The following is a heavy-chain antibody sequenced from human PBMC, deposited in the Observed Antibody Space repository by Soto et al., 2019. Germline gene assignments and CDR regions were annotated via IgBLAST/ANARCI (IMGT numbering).Heavy chain of an antibody. D-gene: IGHD1-1*01. CDR2: FSGGSGAI. V-gene: IGHV3-23*01. CDR3: ARWNGFGDS. CDR1: GFSLGPYG. J-gene: IGHJ4*02. Sequence: GGSLRLSCAVSGFSLGPYGVTWVRQTPEKGLKWVTGFSGGSGAIFYADSVRGRFTISRDSSTAYLQMNNLRPEDTAVYFCARWNGFGDSWGQGSLVTVSS.